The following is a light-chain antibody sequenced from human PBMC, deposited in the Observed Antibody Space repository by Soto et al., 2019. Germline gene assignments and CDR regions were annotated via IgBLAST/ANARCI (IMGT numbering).Light chain of an antibody. CDR1: QSVSSY. Sequence: QSPATLSLSPGERATLSCXAXQSVSSYLAWYQQKPGQAPRLLIYDASNRATGIPARFSGSGSGTDFTLTISSLEPEDFAVYYCQQRSNWPVFGQGTRLEIK. CDR2: DAS. CDR3: QQRSNWPV. V-gene: IGKV3-11*01. J-gene: IGKJ5*01.